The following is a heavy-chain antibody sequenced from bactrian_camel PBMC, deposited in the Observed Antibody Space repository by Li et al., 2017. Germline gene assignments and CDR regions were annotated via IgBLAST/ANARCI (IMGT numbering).Heavy chain of an antibody. D-gene: IGHD6*01. CDR2: IRPNGDEQ. V-gene: IGHV3S28*01. Sequence: GSLRLSCAASGFTSSRSCMGWFRTAPEKKREGVAVIRPNGDEQYYADSVKGRFTISRADAKHTLYLQMDSLKPEDTAMYYCAAERTPLGLCDSWRKGDHIYWGKGTQVTVS. CDR1: GFTSSRSC. CDR3: AAERTPLGLCDSWRKGDHIY. J-gene: IGHJ4*01.